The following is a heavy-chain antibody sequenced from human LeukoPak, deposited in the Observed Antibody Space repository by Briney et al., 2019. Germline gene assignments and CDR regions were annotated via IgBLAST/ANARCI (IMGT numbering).Heavy chain of an antibody. D-gene: IGHD6-19*01. CDR1: GFTFRSYE. CDR2: ISSSGSTI. CDR3: ARTKQWLDDAFDI. V-gene: IGHV3-48*03. J-gene: IGHJ3*02. Sequence: GGSLRLSCAASGFTFRSYEMNWVRQAPGKGLEWVSYISSSGSTIYYADSVKGRFTISRDNAKNSLYLQMNSLRAEDTAVYYCARTKQWLDDAFDIWGQGTMVTVSS.